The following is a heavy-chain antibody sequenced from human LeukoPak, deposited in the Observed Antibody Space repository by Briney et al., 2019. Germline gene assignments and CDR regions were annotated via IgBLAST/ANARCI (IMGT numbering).Heavy chain of an antibody. V-gene: IGHV3-23*01. J-gene: IGHJ4*02. CDR3: ARGTYGGNPS. CDR2: ISGSGGTT. D-gene: IGHD4-23*01. CDR1: GFTFSSYA. Sequence: PGGSLRLSCAASGFTFSSYAMSWVRQAQGKGLEWVSAISGSGGTTYYTDSVKGRFTISRDNSKNTLYLQLNSLGAGDTAVYYCARGTYGGNPSWGQGTVVTVSS.